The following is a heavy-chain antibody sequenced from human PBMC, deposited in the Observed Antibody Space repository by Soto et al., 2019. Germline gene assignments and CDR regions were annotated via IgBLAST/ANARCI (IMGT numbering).Heavy chain of an antibody. Sequence: QVQLVQSGAEVKKPGSSVKVSCKASGGTFSSYAISWVRQAPGQGLEWMGGIIPIFGTANYAQKLQGRVTITADESTSTAYMELSSLRSEDTAVYYCAREASPDYGGNSAYYYYGMDVWGQGTTVTVSS. V-gene: IGHV1-69*01. J-gene: IGHJ6*02. D-gene: IGHD4-17*01. CDR1: GGTFSSYA. CDR3: AREASPDYGGNSAYYYYGMDV. CDR2: IIPIFGTA.